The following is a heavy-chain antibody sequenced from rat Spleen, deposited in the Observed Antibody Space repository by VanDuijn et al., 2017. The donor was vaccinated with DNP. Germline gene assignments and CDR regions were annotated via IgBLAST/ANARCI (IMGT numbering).Heavy chain of an antibody. J-gene: IGHJ3*01. CDR3: ASKVFPYSSGSNWCTY. V-gene: IGHV5-7*01. Sequence: EVQLVESGGGLVQPGRSLKLSCAVSGFTFSDYYMAWVRQAPAKGLEWVATISYNGGTPYYRDSVKGRFTISRDNAKSTLYLQMDSLRSEDTATYYCASKVFPYSSGSNWCTYWGQGTLVTVSS. D-gene: IGHD1-1*01. CDR1: GFTFSDYY. CDR2: ISYNGGTP.